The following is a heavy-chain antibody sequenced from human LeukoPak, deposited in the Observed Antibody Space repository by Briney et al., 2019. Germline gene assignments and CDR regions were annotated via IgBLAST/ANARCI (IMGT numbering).Heavy chain of an antibody. CDR2: IYYSGST. Sequence: SETLSLTGTVSGGSISSYYWSWIRQPPRKGLEWIGYIYYSGSTNYNPSLKSRVTISVDTSKNQFSLKLSSVTAADTAVYYCARHRLTYGSGSYGHYYGMDVWGQGTTVTVSS. CDR1: GGSISSYY. J-gene: IGHJ6*02. V-gene: IGHV4-59*08. CDR3: ARHRLTYGSGSYGHYYGMDV. D-gene: IGHD3-10*01.